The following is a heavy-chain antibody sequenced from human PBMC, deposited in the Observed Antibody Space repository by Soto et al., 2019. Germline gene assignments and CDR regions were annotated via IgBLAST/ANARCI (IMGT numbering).Heavy chain of an antibody. J-gene: IGHJ4*02. CDR1: GFTFSSYA. Sequence: PGGSLRLSCAASGFTFSSYAMSWVRQAPGKGLEWVSCITNGGETYYADSVKGRFTISRDNSQNTLYLQVHSLRAEDTALYYCAKDYGSDIMFEYWGLGTLVTVSS. V-gene: IGHV3-23*01. D-gene: IGHD3-16*01. CDR3: AKDYGSDIMFEY. CDR2: ITNGGET.